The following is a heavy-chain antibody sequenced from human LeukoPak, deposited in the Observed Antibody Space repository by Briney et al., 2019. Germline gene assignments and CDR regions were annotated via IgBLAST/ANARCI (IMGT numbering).Heavy chain of an antibody. D-gene: IGHD6-19*01. CDR3: AREVYRIGVGGFDP. J-gene: IGHJ5*02. V-gene: IGHV3-20*04. CDR2: IDWKGRPA. Sequence: GGSLRLSCAASGFSFDDYDMAWLRQAPGKGLEWVSDIDWKGRPASYADSVKGRFTISRDNAKKSLYLQVDSLRAEDTALYYCAREVYRIGVGGFDPWGQGTLVIVSS. CDR1: GFSFDDYD.